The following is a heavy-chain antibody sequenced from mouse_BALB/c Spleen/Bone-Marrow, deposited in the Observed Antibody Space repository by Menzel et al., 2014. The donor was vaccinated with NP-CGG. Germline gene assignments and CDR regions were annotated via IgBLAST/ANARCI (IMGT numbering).Heavy chain of an antibody. CDR1: GYTFTDYH. CDR3: ARHGSSYVRFAY. J-gene: IGHJ3*01. Sequence: EVQVVEPGAELVRPGASVKISCKAFGYTFTDYHINWVKQRPGQGLDWIGYINPYNDYTNYNQKFKGKATLIVDKSSSTAYMELSSLTSEDSAVFYCARHGSSYVRFAYWGQGTLVTVSA. CDR2: INPYNDYT. D-gene: IGHD1-1*01. V-gene: IGHV1S45*01.